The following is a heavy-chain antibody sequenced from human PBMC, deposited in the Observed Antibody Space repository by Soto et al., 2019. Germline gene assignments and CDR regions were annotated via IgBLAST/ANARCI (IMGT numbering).Heavy chain of an antibody. Sequence: PSDTLSLTCTVSGGSISSGDYYWSWIRQPPGKGLEWIGYIDYSGGTYYNPSLRSRLTISVDTSKNQFSLKLSSVTAADTAVYYCARGGRTIFGRYFDYWGQGTLVTVSS. D-gene: IGHD3-3*01. V-gene: IGHV4-30-4*02. CDR3: ARGGRTIFGRYFDY. J-gene: IGHJ4*02. CDR1: GGSISSGDYY. CDR2: IDYSGGT.